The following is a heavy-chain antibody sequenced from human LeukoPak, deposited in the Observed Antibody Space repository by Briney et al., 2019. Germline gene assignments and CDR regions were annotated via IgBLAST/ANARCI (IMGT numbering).Heavy chain of an antibody. J-gene: IGHJ4*02. V-gene: IGHV1-18*01. Sequence: ASVKVSCKASGYTFTSYGISWVRQAPEQGLEWMGWISAHDGDPNYDHKLKGRASMTADRSTSTVYMELMNLISDDTAVYYCARDLKKTVGATTTSDYWGQGTLVTVSS. CDR3: ARDLKKTVGATTTSDY. CDR1: GYTFTSYG. D-gene: IGHD1-26*01. CDR2: ISAHDGDP.